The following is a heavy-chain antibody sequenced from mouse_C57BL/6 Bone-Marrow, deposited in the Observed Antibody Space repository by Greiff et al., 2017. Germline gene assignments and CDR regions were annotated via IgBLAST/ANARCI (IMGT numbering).Heavy chain of an antibody. CDR1: GYAFSSSW. CDR2: IYPGDGDT. CDR3: ARPPNSGPYYFDY. V-gene: IGHV1-82*01. Sequence: QVQLQQSGPELVKPGASVKISCKASGYAFSSSWMNWVKQRPGKGLEWIGRIYPGDGDTNYNGKFKGKATLTADKSSSTAYMQLSSLTSEDSAVYFCARPPNSGPYYFDYWGQGTTLTVSS. D-gene: IGHD1-3*01. J-gene: IGHJ2*01.